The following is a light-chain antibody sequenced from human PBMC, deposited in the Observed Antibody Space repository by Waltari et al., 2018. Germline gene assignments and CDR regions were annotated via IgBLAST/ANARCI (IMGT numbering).Light chain of an antibody. CDR2: DVS. Sequence: QSALTQPASVSGSPGQSITISCTGTSRDVGGYNYVSWYQQHPGKAPKLMIYDVSNRPSGVSNRFSGSKSGNTASLTISGLQAEDEADYYCSSYTSSSNWVFGGGTKLTVL. CDR1: SRDVGGYNY. V-gene: IGLV2-14*03. J-gene: IGLJ3*02. CDR3: SSYTSSSNWV.